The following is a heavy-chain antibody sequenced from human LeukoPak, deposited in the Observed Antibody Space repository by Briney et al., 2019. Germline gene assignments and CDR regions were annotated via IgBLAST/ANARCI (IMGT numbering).Heavy chain of an antibody. CDR2: IKQDGSEK. J-gene: IGHJ4*02. CDR1: GFTFSSYW. CDR3: ARVSTVLLWFGEFVN. Sequence: GGSLRLSCAASGFTFSSYWMSWVRQAPGKGLEWVANIKQDGSEKYYVDSVKGRFTISRDNAKNSLYLQMNSLRAEDTAVYYCARVSTVLLWFGEFVNWGQGTLVTVSS. D-gene: IGHD3-10*01. V-gene: IGHV3-7*01.